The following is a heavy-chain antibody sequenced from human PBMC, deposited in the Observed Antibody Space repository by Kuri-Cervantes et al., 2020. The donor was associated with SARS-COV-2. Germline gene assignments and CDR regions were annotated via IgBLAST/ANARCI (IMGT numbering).Heavy chain of an antibody. D-gene: IGHD1-1*01. V-gene: IGHV3-23*01. CDR2: ISGSGGST. CDR1: GFTFSSYA. J-gene: IGHJ4*02. Sequence: GESLKISCAASGFTFSSYAMSWVRQAPGKGLEWVSAISGSGGSTHYADSVKDRFTISRDNSKNTLYLQMNSLRAEDTAVYYCAKINWNDPLHSWGQGSLVTVSS. CDR3: AKINWNDPLHS.